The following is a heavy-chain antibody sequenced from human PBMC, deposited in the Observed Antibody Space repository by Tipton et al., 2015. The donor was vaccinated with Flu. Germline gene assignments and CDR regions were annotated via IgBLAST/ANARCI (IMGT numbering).Heavy chain of an antibody. V-gene: IGHV4-34*01. CDR2: INHSGST. D-gene: IGHD4-11*01. J-gene: IGHJ5*02. Sequence: TLSLTCAVYGGSFSGYFWTWIRQPPGKGLEWIGEINHSGSTNDNPSLKSRVTMSIDRSKNQFSLRLTSVTAADTGVYYCARRDFSNYVSDPKNWFDPWGQGTLVTVSS. CDR3: ARRDFSNYVSDPKNWFDP. CDR1: GGSFSGYF.